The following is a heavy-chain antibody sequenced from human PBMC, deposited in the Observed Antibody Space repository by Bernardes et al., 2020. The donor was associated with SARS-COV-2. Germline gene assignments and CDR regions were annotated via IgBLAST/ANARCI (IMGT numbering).Heavy chain of an antibody. CDR2: IYLTGST. J-gene: IGHJ4*02. CDR3: ATDRGSRTAGFD. Sequence: SETLSLTCTVSNGSISGTFDYWSWIRQSAAKGLEWIGRIYLTGSTQYNPSLKSRVTISIDTSNNQFSLKLNSVTAADTAVYYCATDRGSRTAGFDWSKGTVVTFSS. D-gene: IGHD2-15*01. V-gene: IGHV4-61*02. CDR1: NGSISGTFDY.